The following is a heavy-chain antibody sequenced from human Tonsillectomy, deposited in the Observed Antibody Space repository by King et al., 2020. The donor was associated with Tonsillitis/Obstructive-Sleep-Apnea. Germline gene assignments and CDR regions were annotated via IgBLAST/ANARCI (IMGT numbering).Heavy chain of an antibody. Sequence: VQLVESGGGLIQPGGSLRLSCAASGFTVSSNYMSWVRQAPGKGLEWVSVIYSGGSTYYADSVKGRFTISRDKSKNTLYLQMNSLRAEDTAVYYCARDQDYGSGSYFHYYYYMDVWGKGTTVTVSS. CDR2: IYSGGST. CDR3: ARDQDYGSGSYFHYYYYMDV. D-gene: IGHD3-10*01. CDR1: GFTVSSNY. V-gene: IGHV3-53*01. J-gene: IGHJ6*03.